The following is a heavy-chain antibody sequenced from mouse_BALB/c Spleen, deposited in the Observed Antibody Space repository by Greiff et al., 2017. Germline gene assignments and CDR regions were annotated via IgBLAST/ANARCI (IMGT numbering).Heavy chain of an antibody. Sequence: VQLQQSGTVLARPGASVKMSCKASGYSFTSYWMHWVKQRPGQGLEWIGAIYPGNSDTSYNQKFKGKAKLTAVTSAGTAYMELSSLTNEDSAVYYCTRASYDYYAMDYWGQGTSVTVSS. V-gene: IGHV1-5*01. J-gene: IGHJ4*01. CDR3: TRASYDYYAMDY. CDR2: IYPGNSDT. CDR1: GYSFTSYW. D-gene: IGHD6-1*01.